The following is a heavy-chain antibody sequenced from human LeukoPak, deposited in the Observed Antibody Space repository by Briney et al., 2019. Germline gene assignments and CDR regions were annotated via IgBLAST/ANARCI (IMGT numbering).Heavy chain of an antibody. D-gene: IGHD3-22*01. CDR2: INPNSGGT. Sequence: ASVKVSCEASGYTFTGYYMHWVRQAPGQGLEWMGWINPNSGGTNYAQKFQGWVTMTRDTSISTAYMELSRLRSDDTAVYYCAREYYYDSSGYPDAFDIWGQGTMVTVSS. V-gene: IGHV1-2*04. J-gene: IGHJ3*02. CDR3: AREYYYDSSGYPDAFDI. CDR1: GYTFTGYY.